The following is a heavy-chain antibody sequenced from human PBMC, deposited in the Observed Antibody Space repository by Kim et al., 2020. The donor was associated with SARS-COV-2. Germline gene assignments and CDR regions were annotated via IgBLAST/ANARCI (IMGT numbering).Heavy chain of an antibody. CDR2: IYYSGST. V-gene: IGHV4-59*08. CDR1: GGSISSYY. Sequence: SETLSLTCTVSGGSISSYYWSWIRQPPGKGLEWIGYIYYSGSTNYNPSLKSRVTISVDTSKNQFSLKLSSVTAADTAVYYCARHSYYYDSSLDYWGQGTLVTVSS. J-gene: IGHJ4*02. D-gene: IGHD3-22*01. CDR3: ARHSYYYDSSLDY.